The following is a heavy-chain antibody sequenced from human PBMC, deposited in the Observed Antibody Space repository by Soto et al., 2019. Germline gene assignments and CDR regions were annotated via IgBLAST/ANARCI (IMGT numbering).Heavy chain of an antibody. V-gene: IGHV4-4*07. CDR3: AGIGEDVYYGMGV. CDR2: IYSRGDT. CDR1: GGSMRSYY. Sequence: PSETLSLTCSVSGGSMRSYYWNWLRQPAGKGLEWIGRIYSRGDTNYNPSVKSRVTMSVDTSKNEFSLRLNSVTAADTAVYYCAGIGEDVYYGMGVWGQGTTVTVSS. D-gene: IGHD2-21*01. J-gene: IGHJ6*02.